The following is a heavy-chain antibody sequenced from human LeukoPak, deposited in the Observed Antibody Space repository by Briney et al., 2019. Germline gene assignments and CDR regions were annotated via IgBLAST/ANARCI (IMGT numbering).Heavy chain of an antibody. V-gene: IGHV4-59*01. CDR1: GGSISSYY. CDR2: IYDSGST. D-gene: IGHD1-1*01. J-gene: IGHJ2*01. CDR3: ASSRTNWYRYFDR. Sequence: SETLSLTCTVSGGSISSYYWSWIRQPPGKGLEWIGYIYDSGSTNYNPSLKSRVTISVDTSKNQFSLKLSSVTAADTAVYYCASSRTNWYRYFDRWGRGTLGTVS.